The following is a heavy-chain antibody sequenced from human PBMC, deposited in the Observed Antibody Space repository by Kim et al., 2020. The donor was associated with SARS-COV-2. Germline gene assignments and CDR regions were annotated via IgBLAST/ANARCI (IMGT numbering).Heavy chain of an antibody. CDR1: GFTVSSNY. CDR3: ARNNPLGVVAAPYWFDP. CDR2: IYSGGST. D-gene: IGHD3-3*01. Sequence: GGSLRLSCAASGFTVSSNYMSWVRQAPGKGLEWVSVIYSGGSTYYADSVKGRFTISRDNSKNTLYLQMNSLRAEDTAVYYCARNNPLGVVAAPYWFDPWGQGTLVTVSS. V-gene: IGHV3-53*01. J-gene: IGHJ5*02.